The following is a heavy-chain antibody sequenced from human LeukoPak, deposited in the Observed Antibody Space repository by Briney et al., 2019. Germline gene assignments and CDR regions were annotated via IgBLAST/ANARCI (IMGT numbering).Heavy chain of an antibody. J-gene: IGHJ6*03. CDR2: IIPIFGTA. Sequence: ASVKVSCKASGGTFSSYAISWVRQAPGQGREWMGGIIPIFGTANYAQKFQGRVTITADESTSTAYMELSSLRSEDKAVYYCARVGGGSYPDYYYSYMDVWGKGTTVTVSS. CDR3: ARVGGGSYPDYYYSYMDV. D-gene: IGHD1-26*01. CDR1: GGTFSSYA. V-gene: IGHV1-69*13.